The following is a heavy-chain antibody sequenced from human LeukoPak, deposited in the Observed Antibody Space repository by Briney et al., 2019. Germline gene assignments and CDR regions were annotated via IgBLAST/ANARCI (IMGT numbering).Heavy chain of an antibody. V-gene: IGHV4-39*07. D-gene: IGHD4-17*01. Sequence: SETLSLTCTVSGGSISSSSYYWGWIRQPPGKGLEWIGSIYYSGSTYYNPSLKSRVTISVDTSKNQFSLKLSSVTAADTAVYYCAREWDYGDPDLRAFDFWGQGTLVTVSS. J-gene: IGHJ4*02. CDR1: GGSISSSSYY. CDR3: AREWDYGDPDLRAFDF. CDR2: IYYSGST.